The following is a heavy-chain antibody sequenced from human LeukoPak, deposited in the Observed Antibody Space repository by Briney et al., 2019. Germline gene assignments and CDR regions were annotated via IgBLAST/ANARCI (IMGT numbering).Heavy chain of an antibody. Sequence: PSETLSLTCTVSGGSISSYYWSWLRQPPGKGLEWIGYIYYSGSTNYNPSLKSRVTISVDTSKNQFSLKLSSVTAADTAVYYCARDRETGTIGRGYYMDVWGKGTTVTVSS. CDR2: IYYSGST. J-gene: IGHJ6*03. CDR1: GGSISSYY. D-gene: IGHD1-1*01. V-gene: IGHV4-59*12. CDR3: ARDRETGTIGRGYYMDV.